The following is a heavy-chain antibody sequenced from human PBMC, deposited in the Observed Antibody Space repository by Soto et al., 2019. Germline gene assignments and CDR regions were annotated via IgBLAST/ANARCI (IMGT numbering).Heavy chain of an antibody. Sequence: QLQLQESGPGLVKPSETLSLTCTVSGGSISSSSYYWGWIRQPQGKGLEWIGSIYYSGSTYYNPSLKSRVTISVDTSKNQFSLKLSSVTAADTAVYYCARRSTVTTNYYYYYGMDVWGQGTTVTVSS. CDR1: GGSISSSSYY. J-gene: IGHJ6*02. CDR3: ARRSTVTTNYYYYYGMDV. D-gene: IGHD4-17*01. CDR2: IYYSGST. V-gene: IGHV4-39*01.